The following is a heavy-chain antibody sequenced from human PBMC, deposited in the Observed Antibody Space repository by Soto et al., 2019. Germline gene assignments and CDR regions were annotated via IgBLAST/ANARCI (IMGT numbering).Heavy chain of an antibody. D-gene: IGHD3-3*01. CDR2: IYSSGNT. CDR1: GGSISGYS. J-gene: IGHJ4*02. V-gene: IGHV4-59*01. CDR3: ARIQCFSSFGVKFELFYY. Sequence: PSETLSLTCTVSGGSISGYSWSWVRQPPGKGLEWIGNIYSSGNTNYNPSLKSRVTISVDTSKNQFSLRLSSVTPADTAVYYCARIQCFSSFGVKFELFYYCGRGTLVTGSS.